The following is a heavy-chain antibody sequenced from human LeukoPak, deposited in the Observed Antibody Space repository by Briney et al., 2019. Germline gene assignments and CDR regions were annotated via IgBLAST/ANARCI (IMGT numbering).Heavy chain of an antibody. V-gene: IGHV4-4*07. CDR1: GGPTSSYY. CDR2: IYTSGST. Sequence: SETLSLTCTVSGGPTSSYYWSWIRQPAGKGLEWIGGIYTSGSTNYNPSLKSRVTMSVDTSKNQFSLKLSSVTAADTAVYYCARELSWFGELEVNFDYWGQGTLVTVSS. D-gene: IGHD3-10*01. J-gene: IGHJ4*02. CDR3: ARELSWFGELEVNFDY.